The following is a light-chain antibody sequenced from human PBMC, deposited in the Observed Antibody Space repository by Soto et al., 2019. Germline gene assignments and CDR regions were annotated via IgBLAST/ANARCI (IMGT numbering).Light chain of an antibody. CDR1: QSIGST. V-gene: IGKV3-11*01. Sequence: EIVLTQSPDTLSLSPGERAIFSCRTSQSIGSTLAWYQHKPGQAPRLLIYDASKRATGIPARFSGSGSGTDFTLTISSLEPEDFAVYFCQQRSKWPVTFDPGTTVDIK. CDR3: QQRSKWPVT. J-gene: IGKJ3*01. CDR2: DAS.